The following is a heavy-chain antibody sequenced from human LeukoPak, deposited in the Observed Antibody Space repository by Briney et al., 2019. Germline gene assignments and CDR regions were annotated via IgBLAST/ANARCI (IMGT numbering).Heavy chain of an antibody. V-gene: IGHV1-46*01. Sequence: ASVKVSCTASGFTFTNYHMHWVRQAPGQGLEWVALIRGTGDSPDYAQNFQGRVTVTCDTSTSTAYLELRSLKLEDTAVYYCARAPAGTLDFWGQGTLVTVSS. D-gene: IGHD6-13*01. J-gene: IGHJ4*02. CDR1: GFTFTNYH. CDR3: ARAPAGTLDF. CDR2: IRGTGDSP.